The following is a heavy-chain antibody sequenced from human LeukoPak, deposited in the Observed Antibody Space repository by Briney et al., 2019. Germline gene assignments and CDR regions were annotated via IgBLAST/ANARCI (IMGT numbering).Heavy chain of an antibody. CDR3: ARGRSPWDYPLGAFDI. CDR1: GFTFSSYS. V-gene: IGHV3-21*01. Sequence: PGGSLRLSCAASGFTFSSYSMNWVRQAPGKGLEWVSSISSSSSYIYYADSVKGRFTISRDNAKNSLYLQMNSLRAEDTAVYYCARGRSPWDYPLGAFDIWGQGTMVTVSS. J-gene: IGHJ3*02. D-gene: IGHD4/OR15-4a*01. CDR2: ISSSSSYI.